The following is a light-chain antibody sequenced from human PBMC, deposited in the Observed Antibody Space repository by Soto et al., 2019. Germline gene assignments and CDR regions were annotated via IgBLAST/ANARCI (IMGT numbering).Light chain of an antibody. CDR2: DAS. CDR1: QTVRNNY. J-gene: IGKJ5*01. V-gene: IGKV3-20*01. CDR3: QQYNYWPPIT. Sequence: EFVLTQSPGNLSLSPGERATLSCRASQTVRNNYLAWYQQNPGQAPRLLIYDASSRATGIPDRFSGGGSGTEFTLTISSLQCEDFAVYYCQQYNYWPPITFGQGTRLEIK.